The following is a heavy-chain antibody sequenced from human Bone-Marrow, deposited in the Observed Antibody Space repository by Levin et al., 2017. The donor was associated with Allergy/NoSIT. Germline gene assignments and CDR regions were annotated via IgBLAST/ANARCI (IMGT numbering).Heavy chain of an antibody. J-gene: IGHJ4*02. CDR1: GDSITSNY. CDR2: VSYFDNT. V-gene: IGHV4-59*01. D-gene: IGHD2-21*01. Sequence: SQTLSLTCTVSGDSITSNYWNWVRQPPGKGLEWIASVSYFDNTFYNPSLKSRVTMSLDTSKNQFSLSLQSVTAADTAVYFCARELLIRGFDYWGQGTPVTVSS. CDR3: ARELLIRGFDY.